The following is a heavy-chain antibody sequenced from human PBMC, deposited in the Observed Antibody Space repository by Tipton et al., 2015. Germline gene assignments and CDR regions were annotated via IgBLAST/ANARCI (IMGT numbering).Heavy chain of an antibody. CDR1: GGPITSSAYY. D-gene: IGHD2-21*01. CDR2: VYFSGTT. V-gene: IGHV4-39*07. J-gene: IGHJ4*02. Sequence: TLSLTCTVSGGPITSSAYYWGWIRQPPGKGLEWIGSVYFSGTTNYNPSLKSRVTISADKSKNQFSLNLKSVTAADTAVYYCARRCGADCYWGYYFDHWGQGTLVNVSS. CDR3: ARRCGADCYWGYYFDH.